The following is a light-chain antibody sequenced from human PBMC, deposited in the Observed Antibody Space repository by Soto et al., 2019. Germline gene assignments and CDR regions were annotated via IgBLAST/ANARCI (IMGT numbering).Light chain of an antibody. CDR3: QQYNSYWT. CDR1: QNIATW. CDR2: DAS. J-gene: IGKJ1*01. Sequence: DIQMTQSPSTLSASLGDRVTITCRASQNIATWLAWYQQKPGTAPKLLIYDASTLEGGVPSRFSGSGSGTEFTLAISGLQADDFATYYCQQYNSYWTFGQGTKVEIK. V-gene: IGKV1-5*01.